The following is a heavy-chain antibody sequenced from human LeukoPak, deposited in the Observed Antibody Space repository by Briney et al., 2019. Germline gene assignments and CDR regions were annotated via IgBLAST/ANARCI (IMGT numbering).Heavy chain of an antibody. CDR3: ATGKFYGYTYDYGDYLPDYAFDI. Sequence: PSETLSLTCTVSGGSIATSTYYWDWIRQPPGKGLEWIGEINHSGSTNYNPSLKSRVTISVDTSKNRFSLKLSSVTAADTAVYYCATGKFYGYTYDYGDYLPDYAFDIRGQGTMVTVSS. J-gene: IGHJ3*02. D-gene: IGHD4-17*01. CDR1: GGSIATSTYY. CDR2: INHSGST. V-gene: IGHV4-39*07.